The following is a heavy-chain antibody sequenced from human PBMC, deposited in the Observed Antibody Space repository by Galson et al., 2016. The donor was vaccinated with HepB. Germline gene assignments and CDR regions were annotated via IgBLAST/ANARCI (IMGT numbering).Heavy chain of an antibody. CDR3: ARDGGDRGSYSVGDSFDI. Sequence: SGGDTYYADSVKGRFIISRDNPKTTVYLQMNSLRAEDTAMYYCARDGGDRGSYSVGDSFDIWGQGTMVTVSS. D-gene: IGHD1-26*01. V-gene: IGHV3-53*01. CDR2: SGGDT. J-gene: IGHJ3*02.